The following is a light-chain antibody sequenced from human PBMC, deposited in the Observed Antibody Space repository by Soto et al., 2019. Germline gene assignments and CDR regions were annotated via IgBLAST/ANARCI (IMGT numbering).Light chain of an antibody. V-gene: IGLV2-14*01. Sequence: QSALTQPASVSGSPGQSITISCTGTSSDVGGYNYVSWYQQLPGKAPKLLIYEVTNRPSGISDRFSGSKSGNTASLTISGLRAEDEADYYCTSYRLRSTVVFCGGTTLAV. CDR1: SSDVGGYNY. J-gene: IGLJ3*02. CDR3: TSYRLRSTVV. CDR2: EVT.